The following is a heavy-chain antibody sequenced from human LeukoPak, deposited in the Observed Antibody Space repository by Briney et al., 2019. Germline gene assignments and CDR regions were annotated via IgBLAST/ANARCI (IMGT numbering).Heavy chain of an antibody. CDR1: GFTFSNFW. J-gene: IGHJ4*02. V-gene: IGHV4-59*01. D-gene: IGHD3-22*01. CDR2: IYYSGST. CDR3: ARVGSSNYHYKIDC. Sequence: PGGSLRLSCAASGFTFSNFWMHWIRQPPGKGLELIGYIYYSGSTNYNPSLKSRVTISGDTSKNQFSLELSSVTAADTAVYYCARVGSSNYHYKIDCWGQGILVTVSS.